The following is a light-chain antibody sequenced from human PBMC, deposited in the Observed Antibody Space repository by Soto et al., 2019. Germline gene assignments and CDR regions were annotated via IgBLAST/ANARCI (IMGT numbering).Light chain of an antibody. CDR2: GAS. CDR3: QQYVTSPWA. V-gene: IGKV3-20*01. Sequence: EIVLTQSPGTLSLSPGERATLSCRASQRVSSSFLAWYQQKPGQAPRLLIYGASNRATGIPDRFSGSGSGTDFTLTISRLEPEDFAVYYCQQYVTSPWAFGQGTKVAIE. CDR1: QRVSSSF. J-gene: IGKJ1*01.